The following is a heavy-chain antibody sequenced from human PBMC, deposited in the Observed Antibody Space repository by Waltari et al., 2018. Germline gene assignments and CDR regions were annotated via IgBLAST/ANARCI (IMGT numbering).Heavy chain of an antibody. CDR2: INPSGST. J-gene: IGHJ5*02. CDR3: ARGREYSSSWYAHEVGRGWFDP. D-gene: IGHD6-13*01. V-gene: IGHV4-34*01. Sequence: QVQLQQGGAGLLTPSETLSLTCAAYGGSFSGYYWSWLRQPPGKGLEWIGEINPSGSTNYNPSLKSRVTISVDTSKNQFSLKLSSVTAADTAVYYCARGREYSSSWYAHEVGRGWFDPWGQGTLVTVSS. CDR1: GGSFSGYY.